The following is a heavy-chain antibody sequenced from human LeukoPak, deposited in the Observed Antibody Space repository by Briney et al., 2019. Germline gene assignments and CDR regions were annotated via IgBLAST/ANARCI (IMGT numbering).Heavy chain of an antibody. J-gene: IGHJ6*02. CDR2: IYYSGST. D-gene: IGHD6-13*01. V-gene: IGHV4-59*08. CDR1: GGSISSYY. CDR3: ARFPAIAAAGYYYGMDV. Sequence: SETLSLTCTVSGGSISSYYWSWIRQPPGKGLEWIGYIYYSGSTNYNPSLKSRVTISVDTSKNQFSLKLSSVTAADTAVYYCARFPAIAAAGYYYGMDVWGQGTTVTVSS.